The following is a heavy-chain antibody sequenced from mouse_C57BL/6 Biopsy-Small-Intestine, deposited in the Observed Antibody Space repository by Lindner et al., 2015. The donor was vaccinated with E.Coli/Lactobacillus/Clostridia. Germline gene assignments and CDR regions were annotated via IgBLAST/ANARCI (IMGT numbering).Heavy chain of an antibody. Sequence: SVKVSCKASGYNFKSYALHWVRQAPGQRLEWMGWINAGNGNTKYSQNFQGRVSISRDTSASTAYMELSTLRSEDTAIYYCARKPLYEDAFDIWGQGTMVTVSS. J-gene: IGHJ3*01. CDR1: GYNFKSYA. CDR2: INAGNGNT. V-gene: IGHV1-66*01. D-gene: IGHD1-1*01. CDR3: ARKPLYEDAFDI.